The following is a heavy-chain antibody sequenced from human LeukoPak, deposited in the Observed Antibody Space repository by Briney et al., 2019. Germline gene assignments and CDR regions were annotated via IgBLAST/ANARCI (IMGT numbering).Heavy chain of an antibody. J-gene: IGHJ4*02. V-gene: IGHV3-20*04. CDR2: INWKGGST. Sequence: GGSLRLSCAASGFTFSSYWMSWVRQAPGKRLEWVSGINWKGGSTGYADSVKGRFTISRDNAKNSLYLQMNSLRAEDTAVYYCARDGSRGNLVTAPDYWGQGTLVTVSS. D-gene: IGHD2-21*02. CDR3: ARDGSRGNLVTAPDY. CDR1: GFTFSSYW.